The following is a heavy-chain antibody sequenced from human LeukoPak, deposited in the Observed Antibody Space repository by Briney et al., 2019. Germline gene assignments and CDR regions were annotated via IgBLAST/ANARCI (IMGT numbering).Heavy chain of an antibody. D-gene: IGHD3-22*01. CDR1: GGSISSYY. CDR2: IYYSGST. CDR3: ARGPALWYDSSGLDY. V-gene: IGHV4-59*12. Sequence: SETLSLTCTVSGGSISSYYWSWIRQPPGKGLEWIGYIYYSGSTNYNPSLKSRVTISVDTSKNQFSLKLSSVTAADTAVYYCARGPALWYDSSGLDYWGQGTLVTVSS. J-gene: IGHJ4*02.